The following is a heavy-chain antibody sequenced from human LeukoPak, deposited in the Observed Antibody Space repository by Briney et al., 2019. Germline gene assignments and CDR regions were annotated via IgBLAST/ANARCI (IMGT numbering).Heavy chain of an antibody. Sequence: ASVKVSCKTSGYTFADYYIHWVRQAPGQGLEWMGWINPNSGGTNYAPKFQGRVTMTSDTSISTVYMELSRLRSDDTAVYYCASDFDSSMGIWGQGTLVTVSS. D-gene: IGHD3-22*01. CDR3: ASDFDSSMGI. V-gene: IGHV1-2*02. CDR1: GYTFADYY. CDR2: INPNSGGT. J-gene: IGHJ4*02.